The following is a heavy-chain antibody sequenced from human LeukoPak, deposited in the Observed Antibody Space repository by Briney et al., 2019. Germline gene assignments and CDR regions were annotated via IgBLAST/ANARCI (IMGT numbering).Heavy chain of an antibody. Sequence: TGGSLRLSCAASGFTFSVYYMNWVRQAPGKGLEWVSSISSSSDYTFHAYYADSVKGRFTISRDNAKNSLYLQMNSLRAEDTAVYYCARGYNYGLYWGQGTRVTVSS. CDR2: ISSSSDYTFHA. CDR1: GFTFSVYY. J-gene: IGHJ4*02. CDR3: ARGYNYGLY. D-gene: IGHD5-18*01. V-gene: IGHV3-21*01.